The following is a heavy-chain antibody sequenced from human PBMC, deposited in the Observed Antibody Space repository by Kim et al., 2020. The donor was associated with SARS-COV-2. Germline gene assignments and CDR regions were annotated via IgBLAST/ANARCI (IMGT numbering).Heavy chain of an antibody. Sequence: SVKGRCTISRDHYKNALYLRMNILRAEDTAVYYCARDGSNYGSGSYRDYWGQGTLVTVSS. CDR3: ARDGSNYGSGSYRDY. J-gene: IGHJ4*02. V-gene: IGHV3-30*01. D-gene: IGHD3-10*01.